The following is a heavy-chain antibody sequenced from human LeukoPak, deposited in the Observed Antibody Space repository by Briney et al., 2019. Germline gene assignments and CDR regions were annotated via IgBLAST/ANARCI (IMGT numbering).Heavy chain of an antibody. Sequence: PGGSLRLSCASSGFTFSRYWMSWVRQAPGKGLEWVANIKQDGSEKYYVDSVKDRFTISRDNANNSLYLQMNSLRAEDTAVHYCARGHWLDSFDYWGQGTLVTVSS. CDR2: IKQDGSEK. J-gene: IGHJ4*02. CDR1: GFTFSRYW. V-gene: IGHV3-7*01. CDR3: ARGHWLDSFDY. D-gene: IGHD6-19*01.